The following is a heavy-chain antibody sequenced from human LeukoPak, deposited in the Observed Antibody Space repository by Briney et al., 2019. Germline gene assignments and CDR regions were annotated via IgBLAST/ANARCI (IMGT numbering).Heavy chain of an antibody. Sequence: PSETLSLTCTVSGGSISSYYWSWLRQPPGKGLEWIGYIYYSGSTNYNPSLKSRVTISVDTSKNQFSLKLSSVTAADTAVYYCARDQQQLANWFDPWGQGTLVTVSS. CDR3: ARDQQQLANWFDP. CDR1: GGSISSYY. V-gene: IGHV4-59*01. CDR2: IYYSGST. J-gene: IGHJ5*02. D-gene: IGHD6-13*01.